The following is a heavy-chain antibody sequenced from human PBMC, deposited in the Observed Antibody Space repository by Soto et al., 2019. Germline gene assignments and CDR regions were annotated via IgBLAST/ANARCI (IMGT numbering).Heavy chain of an antibody. J-gene: IGHJ4*02. CDR1: GSITNHH. V-gene: IGHV1-46*01. CDR3: ANVKHRGPIAVAGPLGS. D-gene: IGHD6-19*01. CDR2: FNPSGLST. Sequence: QVHLVQSGAEVKKPGASVNVSCQASGSITNHHMHWVRQAPGQGLEWMGIFNPSGLSTTYAQKFQGRVTITMATSTSTVYMDLISLTSVDTAVYFCANVKHRGPIAVAGPLGSWGQGALVIVSS.